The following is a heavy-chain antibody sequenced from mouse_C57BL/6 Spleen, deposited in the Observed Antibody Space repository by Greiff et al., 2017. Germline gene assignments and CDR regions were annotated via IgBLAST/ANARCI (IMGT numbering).Heavy chain of an antibody. CDR1: GFSLTNYG. CDR3: AKITTVVAPYYYAMDY. J-gene: IGHJ4*01. D-gene: IGHD1-1*01. CDR2: IWRGGST. Sequence: VKLMESGPGLVQPSQSLSITCTVSGFSLTNYGVHWVRQSPGKGLEWLGVIWRGGSTDYNAAFMSRLSITKDNSKSQVFFKMNSLQADDTAIYCCAKITTVVAPYYYAMDYWGQGTSVTVSS. V-gene: IGHV2-5*01.